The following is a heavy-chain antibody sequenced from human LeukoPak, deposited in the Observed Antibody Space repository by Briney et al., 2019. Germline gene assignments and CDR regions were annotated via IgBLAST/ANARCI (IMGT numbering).Heavy chain of an antibody. Sequence: PGGSLRLSCATSGFIFNNAWMSWVRQAPGKGLEWVSAISGSGGSTYYADSVKGRFTISRDNSKNTLYLQMNSLRAEDTAVYYCAKDQWELLFSGFDYWGQGTLVTVSS. CDR2: ISGSGGST. CDR1: GFIFNNAW. J-gene: IGHJ4*02. D-gene: IGHD1-26*01. V-gene: IGHV3-23*01. CDR3: AKDQWELLFSGFDY.